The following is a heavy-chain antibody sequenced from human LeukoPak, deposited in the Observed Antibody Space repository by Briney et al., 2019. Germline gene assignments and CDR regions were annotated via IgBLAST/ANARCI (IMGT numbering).Heavy chain of an antibody. Sequence: PSETLSLTCTVSGGSISSYYWSWIRQPPGKGLEWIGYIYYSGSTNYNPPLKSRVTISVDTSKNQFSLKLSSVTAADTAVYYCARYDSSGYPNPLPAFDIWGQGTMVTVSP. CDR2: IYYSGST. CDR3: ARYDSSGYPNPLPAFDI. CDR1: GGSISSYY. V-gene: IGHV4-59*01. J-gene: IGHJ3*02. D-gene: IGHD3-22*01.